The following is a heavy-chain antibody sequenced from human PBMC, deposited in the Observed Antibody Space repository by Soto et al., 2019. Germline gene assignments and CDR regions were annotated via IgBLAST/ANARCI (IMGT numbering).Heavy chain of an antibody. CDR3: AKELRLQRAY. Sequence: GGSLRLSCEASGFPFGNYHMSWVRQAPGKGLEWVAGISAGGDGTTYADSVKGRFTISRDNSRNTLYLQMNSLRVDDTALYYCAKELRLQRAYWGQGTLVTVSS. D-gene: IGHD4-4*01. CDR1: GFPFGNYH. CDR2: ISAGGDGT. V-gene: IGHV3-23*01. J-gene: IGHJ4*01.